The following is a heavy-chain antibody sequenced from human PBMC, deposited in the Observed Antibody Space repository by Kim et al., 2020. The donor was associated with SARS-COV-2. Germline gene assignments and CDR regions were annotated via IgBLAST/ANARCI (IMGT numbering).Heavy chain of an antibody. CDR3: ASPTRGYSYGTFDY. D-gene: IGHD5-18*01. CDR2: IIPILGIA. V-gene: IGHV1-69*04. Sequence: SVKVSCKASGGTFSSYAISWVRQAPGQGLEWMGRIIPILGIANYAQKFQGRVTITADKSTSTAYMELSSLRPEDTAVYYCASPTRGYSYGTFDYWGQGTLVTVSS. J-gene: IGHJ4*02. CDR1: GGTFSSYA.